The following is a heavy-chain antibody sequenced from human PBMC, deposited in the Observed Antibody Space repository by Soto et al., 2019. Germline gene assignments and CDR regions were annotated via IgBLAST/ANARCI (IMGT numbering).Heavy chain of an antibody. V-gene: IGHV4-59*12. J-gene: IGHJ4*02. CDR1: GGSISSYY. CDR3: AREGIRSPLYY. Sequence: SETLSLTCTVSGGSISSYYWSWIRQPPGKGLEWIGYIYYSGSTNYNPSLKSRATISVDTSKNQFSLKLNSVAAEDTAVYYCAREGIRSPLYYWGQGTLVTVSS. D-gene: IGHD4-17*01. CDR2: IYYSGST.